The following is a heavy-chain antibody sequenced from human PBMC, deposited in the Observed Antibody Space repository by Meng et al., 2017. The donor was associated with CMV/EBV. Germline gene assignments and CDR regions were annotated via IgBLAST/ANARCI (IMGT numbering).Heavy chain of an antibody. Sequence: ASVKVSCKASGYTFTSYGISWVRQAPGQGLEWMGWISAYNGNTNYAQKLQGRVTMTTDTSTSTAYMELRSLRSDDTAVYYCARGVQLAHSGSHFDYWGQGTLVTVSS. CDR3: ARGVQLAHSGSHFDY. J-gene: IGHJ4*02. CDR2: ISAYNGNT. D-gene: IGHD6-6*01. V-gene: IGHV1-18*01. CDR1: GYTFTSYG.